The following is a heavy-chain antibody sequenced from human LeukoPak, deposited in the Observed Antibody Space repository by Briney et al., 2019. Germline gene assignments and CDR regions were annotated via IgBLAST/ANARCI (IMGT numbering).Heavy chain of an antibody. CDR1: GFTFSSYW. CDR3: ARLGGYCSSTSCSSTNWFDP. CDR2: IKQDGSEK. Sequence: GGSLRLSCAASGFTFSSYWMSWVRQAPGKGLEWVANIKQDGSEKYYVDSVEGRFTISRDNAKNSLYLQMNSLRAEDTAVYYCARLGGYCSSTSCSSTNWFDPWGQGTLVTVSS. V-gene: IGHV3-7*01. J-gene: IGHJ5*02. D-gene: IGHD2-2*01.